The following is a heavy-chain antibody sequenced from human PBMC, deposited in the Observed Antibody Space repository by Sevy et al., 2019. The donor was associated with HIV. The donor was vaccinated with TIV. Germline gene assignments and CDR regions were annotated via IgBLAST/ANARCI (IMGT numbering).Heavy chain of an antibody. J-gene: IGHJ6*02. CDR3: ARDLVIPATTDYFYYGMDV. V-gene: IGHV3-21*04. CDR1: GFNMRTYN. CDR2: ISSSSTYI. D-gene: IGHD2-15*01. Sequence: GGSLRLSCAASGFNMRTYNMNWVRQAPGKGLEWVSSISSSSTYIYYADSVKGRFTISRDNAKNSLYLQMSSLRAEDTAVYYCARDLVIPATTDYFYYGMDVWGQGATVTVSS.